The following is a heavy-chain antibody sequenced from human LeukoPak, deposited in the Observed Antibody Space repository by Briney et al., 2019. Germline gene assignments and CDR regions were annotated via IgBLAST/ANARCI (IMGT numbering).Heavy chain of an antibody. V-gene: IGHV3-9*01. D-gene: IGHD7-27*01. Sequence: GGSLRLSCAASGFTFDDYAMHWVRQAPGKGLEWVSGISWNSGSIGYADSVKGRFTISRDNAKNSLYLQMNSLRAEDTALYYCAKVNWGSAFDIWGQGTMVTVSS. CDR3: AKVNWGSAFDI. J-gene: IGHJ3*02. CDR1: GFTFDDYA. CDR2: ISWNSGSI.